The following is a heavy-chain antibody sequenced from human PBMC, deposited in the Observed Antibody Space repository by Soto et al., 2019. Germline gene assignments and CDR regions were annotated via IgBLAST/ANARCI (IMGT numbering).Heavy chain of an antibody. J-gene: IGHJ3*02. D-gene: IGHD6-19*01. V-gene: IGHV1-69*08. CDR1: GGTFSSYT. CDR3: ARDNKAVADYAFDI. CDR2: IIPILGIA. Sequence: QVQLVQSGAEVKKPGSSVKVSCKASGGTFSSYTISWVRQAPGQGLEWMGRIIPILGIANSAQKFQGRVTITADKSTGTAYMELSRLRSEDTAVYYCARDNKAVADYAFDIWGQVTMVTVAS.